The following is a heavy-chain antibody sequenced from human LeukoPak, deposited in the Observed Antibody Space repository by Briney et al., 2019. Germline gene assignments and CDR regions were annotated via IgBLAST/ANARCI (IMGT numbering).Heavy chain of an antibody. J-gene: IGHJ3*02. CDR2: IYHSGST. Sequence: SETLSLTCAVSGGSISSSNWWSWVRQPPGKGPEWIGEIYHSGSTNYNPSLKSRVTISVDTPKNQFSLRLTSVTAADTAVYYCARNPTSKTMSRDSFDIWGQGTFVTVSS. V-gene: IGHV4-4*02. CDR3: ARNPTSKTMSRDSFDI. CDR1: GGSISSSNW. D-gene: IGHD3-10*02.